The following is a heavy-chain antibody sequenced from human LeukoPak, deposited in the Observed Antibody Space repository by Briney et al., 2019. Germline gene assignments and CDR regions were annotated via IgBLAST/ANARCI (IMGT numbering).Heavy chain of an antibody. CDR1: GFTFSNYA. Sequence: GGSLRLSCAASGFTFSNYAMSWVRQAPGKGLEWVSAISGSGGSTYYADSVKGRFTISRDNSKNTLYLQMNSLRVEDTAAYYCAKCTTGNTHYPIDYWGQGTLATVSS. D-gene: IGHD4-17*01. J-gene: IGHJ4*02. CDR2: ISGSGGST. V-gene: IGHV3-23*01. CDR3: AKCTTGNTHYPIDY.